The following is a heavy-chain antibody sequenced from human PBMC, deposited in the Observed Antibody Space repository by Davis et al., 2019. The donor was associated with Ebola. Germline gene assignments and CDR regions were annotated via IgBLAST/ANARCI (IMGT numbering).Heavy chain of an antibody. V-gene: IGHV3-23*01. CDR1: GFTFSNYA. Sequence: PGGSLRLSCASSGFTFSNYAMTWVRQAPGQGLEWVSAISGTGGDTYYADSVQGRFTISRDNSNYVLFLQLNSLRDEDTAVYFCARRILGDSRGGMDVWGQGSTVTVSS. D-gene: IGHD2-21*01. CDR3: ARRILGDSRGGMDV. CDR2: ISGTGGDT. J-gene: IGHJ6*02.